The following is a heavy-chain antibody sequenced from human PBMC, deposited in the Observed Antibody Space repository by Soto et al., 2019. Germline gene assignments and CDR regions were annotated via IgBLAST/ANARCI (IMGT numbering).Heavy chain of an antibody. Sequence: EVQLLESGGGLVQPGGSLRLSCEASGFTFSIYVMTWVRQAPGKGLEWVSSVSGSAGTTYYADSLEGRFSISRDNSKNTLYLQMNSLTADDTAVYYCARVQGTARKAFEVWGHGTMVTASS. V-gene: IGHV3-23*01. D-gene: IGHD6-6*01. J-gene: IGHJ3*01. CDR1: GFTFSIYV. CDR3: ARVQGTARKAFEV. CDR2: VSGSAGTT.